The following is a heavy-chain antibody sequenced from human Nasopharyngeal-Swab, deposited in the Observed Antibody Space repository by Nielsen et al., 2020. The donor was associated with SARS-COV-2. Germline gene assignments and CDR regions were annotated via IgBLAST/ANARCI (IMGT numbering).Heavy chain of an antibody. D-gene: IGHD6-13*01. J-gene: IGHJ6*02. Sequence: WVRQAPGQGLEWMGWINTNTGNPTYAQGFTGRFVFSSDTSVSTAYLQISSLKAEDTAVYYCARLPARIAAAGTDYYYYGMDVWGQGTTVTVSS. V-gene: IGHV7-4-1*02. CDR2: INTNTGNP. CDR3: ARLPARIAAAGTDYYYYGMDV.